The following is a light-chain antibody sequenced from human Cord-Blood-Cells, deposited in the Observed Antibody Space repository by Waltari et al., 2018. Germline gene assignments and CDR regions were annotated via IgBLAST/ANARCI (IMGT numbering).Light chain of an antibody. CDR1: SSYVGGYNY. CDR3: CSYAGSYTWV. V-gene: IGLV2-11*01. CDR2: DGS. J-gene: IGLJ3*02. Sequence: QSALTQPRSVSGSPGQSVTISCTGTSSYVGGYNYVSCYPQHPGKAPKLMIHDGSKRPSGVPDRFSGSKSANAASLTISGLQAEDEADYYCCSYAGSYTWVFGGGTKLTVL.